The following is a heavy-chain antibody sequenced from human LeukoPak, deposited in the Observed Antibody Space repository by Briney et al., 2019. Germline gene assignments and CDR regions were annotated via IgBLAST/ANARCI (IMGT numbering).Heavy chain of an antibody. J-gene: IGHJ4*02. V-gene: IGHV1-2*02. CDR1: GYTFTGYY. CDR2: INPNSGGT. D-gene: IGHD3-10*01. Sequence: ASVEVSCKASGYTFTGYYMHWVRQAPGQGLEWMGWINPNSGGTNYAQKFQGRVTMTRDTSISTAYMELSRLRSDDTAVYYCAREGADYYGSGSYPDYWGQGTLVTVSS. CDR3: AREGADYYGSGSYPDY.